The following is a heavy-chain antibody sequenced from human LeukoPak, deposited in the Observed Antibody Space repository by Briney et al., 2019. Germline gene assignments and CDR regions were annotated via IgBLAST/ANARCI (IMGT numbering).Heavy chain of an antibody. Sequence: GGSLRLSCAASGFTVSSNYMSWVRQAPGKGLEWVSVIYSGGSTYYADSVKGRFTISRDNSKNTLYLQMNSLRAEDTAVYYCARGPYSSSWYPYYFDYWGQGTLVTVSS. D-gene: IGHD6-13*01. CDR2: IYSGGST. J-gene: IGHJ4*02. V-gene: IGHV3-66*01. CDR3: ARGPYSSSWYPYYFDY. CDR1: GFTVSSNY.